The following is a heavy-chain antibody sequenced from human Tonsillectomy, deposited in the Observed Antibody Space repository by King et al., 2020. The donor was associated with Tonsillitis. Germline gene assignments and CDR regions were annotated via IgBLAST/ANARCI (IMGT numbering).Heavy chain of an antibody. Sequence: VQLQESGPGLVKPSETLSLTCTVSGGSISSYYWSWIRQPPGKGLEWIGYIYYSGSTNYNPSLKSRVTISVDTSKNQFSLKLSSVTAADTAVYYCARGRSGSYYVDAFDIWGHGTMVTVSS. D-gene: IGHD1-26*01. CDR3: ARGRSGSYYVDAFDI. CDR2: IYYSGST. J-gene: IGHJ3*02. CDR1: GGSISSYY. V-gene: IGHV4-59*08.